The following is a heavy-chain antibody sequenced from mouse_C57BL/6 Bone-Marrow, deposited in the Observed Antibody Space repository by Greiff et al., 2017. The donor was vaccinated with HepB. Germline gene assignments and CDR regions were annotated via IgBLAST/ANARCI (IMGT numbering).Heavy chain of an antibody. V-gene: IGHV1-64*01. CDR1: GYTFTSYW. Sequence: VKLQQPGAELVKPGASVKLSCKASGYTFTSYWMHWVKQRPGQGLEWIGMIHPNSGSTNYNEKFKSKATLTVDKSSSTAYMQLSSLTSEDSAVYYCARSYYYGPWFAYWGQGTLVTVSA. CDR3: ARSYYYGPWFAY. D-gene: IGHD1-1*01. CDR2: IHPNSGST. J-gene: IGHJ3*01.